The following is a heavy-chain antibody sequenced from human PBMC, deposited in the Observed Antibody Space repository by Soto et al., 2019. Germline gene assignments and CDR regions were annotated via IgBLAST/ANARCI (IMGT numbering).Heavy chain of an antibody. V-gene: IGHV3-30*18. Sequence: QVQLVESGGGVVQPGRSLRLSCAASGFTFSSYGMHWVRQAPGKGLEWVAVISYDGSNKYYADSVKGRFTISRDNSKNTLYMQMNRLRDGDTAVDYCAKDLLEERTSQLYHRPYGMDVWGQGTTVTVSS. CDR3: AKDLLEERTSQLYHRPYGMDV. CDR2: ISYDGSNK. J-gene: IGHJ6*02. CDR1: GFTFSSYG. D-gene: IGHD2-2*01.